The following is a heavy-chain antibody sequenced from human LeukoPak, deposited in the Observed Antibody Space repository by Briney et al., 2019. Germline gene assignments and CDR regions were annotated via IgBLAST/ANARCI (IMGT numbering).Heavy chain of an antibody. V-gene: IGHV1-8*03. J-gene: IGHJ6*03. CDR2: MNPNSGNT. Sequence: ASVKVSCKASGYTFTSYDINWVRQAIGQGLEWMGWMNPNSGNTGYAQKFQGRVTITRNTSISTAYMELSSLRSEDTAMYYCARNPHYYMDVWGKGTTVTVSS. CDR1: GYTFTSYD. CDR3: ARNPHYYMDV.